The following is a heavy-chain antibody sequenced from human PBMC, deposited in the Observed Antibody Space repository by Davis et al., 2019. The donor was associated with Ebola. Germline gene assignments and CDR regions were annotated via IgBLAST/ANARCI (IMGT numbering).Heavy chain of an antibody. V-gene: IGHV4-59*01. CDR2: IHYIGST. Sequence: SETLSLTCTVSGGSISSYYWSWIRQPPGKGLEWIGYIHYIGSTNYNPSLKSRVTISVATSKNQFSLKLSSVTAADTAVYYCARDWPGHWTYGMDVWGQGTTVTVSS. CDR3: ARDWPGHWTYGMDV. J-gene: IGHJ6*02. D-gene: IGHD1-1*01. CDR1: GGSISSYY.